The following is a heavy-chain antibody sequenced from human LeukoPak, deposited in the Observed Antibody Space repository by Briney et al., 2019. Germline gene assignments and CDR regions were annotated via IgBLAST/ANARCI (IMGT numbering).Heavy chain of an antibody. CDR1: GGSISSGGYY. V-gene: IGHV4-31*03. J-gene: IGHJ4*02. D-gene: IGHD3-10*01. CDR3: AREGDLGYFDY. CDR2: IYYSGST. Sequence: PSQTLSLTCTVSGGSISSGGYYWSWIRQHPGKGLEWVGYIYYSGSTYYNPSLKSRVTISVDTSKNQFSLKLSSVTAADTAVYYCAREGDLGYFDYWGQGTLVTVSS.